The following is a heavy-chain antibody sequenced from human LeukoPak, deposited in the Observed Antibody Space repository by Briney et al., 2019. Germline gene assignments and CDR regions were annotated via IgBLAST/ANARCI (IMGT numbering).Heavy chain of an antibody. Sequence: GGSLRLSCAASGFTFSSYSMNWVRQAPGKGLDWGSYISGSSSTIYYADSVKGRSTISRDNGKNTLYLQMNSLRAEDTAVYYCARGSTYYDSSGQVPFDYWGQGTLVTVSS. CDR1: GFTFSSYS. CDR2: ISGSSSTI. CDR3: ARGSTYYDSSGQVPFDY. J-gene: IGHJ4*02. D-gene: IGHD3-22*01. V-gene: IGHV3-48*01.